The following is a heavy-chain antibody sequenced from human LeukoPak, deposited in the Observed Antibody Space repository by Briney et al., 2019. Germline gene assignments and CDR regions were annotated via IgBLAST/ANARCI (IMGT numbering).Heavy chain of an antibody. CDR3: TSLFQNSDY. Sequence: PGGSLRLSCAASGFTVSSNYMSWVRQAPGKGLEWVSVIYSGGSTYYADSVKGRFTISRDNSKNTLYLQMNSLRADDTAVYYGTSLFQNSDYWGQGTLVTVSS. D-gene: IGHD2-21*01. CDR1: GFTVSSNY. V-gene: IGHV3-53*01. CDR2: IYSGGST. J-gene: IGHJ4*02.